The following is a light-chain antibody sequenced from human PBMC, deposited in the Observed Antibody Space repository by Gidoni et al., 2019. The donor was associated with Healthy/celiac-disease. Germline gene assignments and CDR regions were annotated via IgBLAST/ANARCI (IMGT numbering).Light chain of an antibody. J-gene: IGLJ3*02. V-gene: IGLV6-57*03. CDR1: SGSIASNY. CDR2: EDN. Sequence: NFMLTQPHSVSESPGKLVTISCTRSSGSIASNYVQWYQQRPGSAPTTVIYEDNQRPSGVPDRFSGSIDSSSNSASLTISGLKTEDEADYYCQSYDSSNSWVFGGGTKLTVL. CDR3: QSYDSSNSWV.